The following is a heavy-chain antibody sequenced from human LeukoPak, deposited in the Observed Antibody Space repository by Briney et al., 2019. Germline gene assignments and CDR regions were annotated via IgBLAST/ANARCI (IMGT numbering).Heavy chain of an antibody. J-gene: IGHJ5*02. Sequence: SETLSLTCTVSGGSISSYYWSWIRQPPGKGLEWIGYIYYSGSTNYNPSLKSRVTISVDTSKNQFSLKLSSVTAADTAVYYCARALEYYDFWPFDPWGQGTLVTVSS. CDR2: IYYSGST. V-gene: IGHV4-59*01. CDR3: ARALEYYDFWPFDP. D-gene: IGHD3-3*01. CDR1: GGSISSYY.